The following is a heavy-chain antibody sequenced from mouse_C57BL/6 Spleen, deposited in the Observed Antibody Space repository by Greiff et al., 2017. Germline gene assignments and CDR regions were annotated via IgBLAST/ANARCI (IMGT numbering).Heavy chain of an antibody. CDR1: GFTFSDYG. CDR3: ADYGSRGAMDY. J-gene: IGHJ4*01. Sequence: EVMLVESGGGLVKPGGSLKLSCAASGFTFSDYGMHWVRQAPEKGLEWVAYISSGSSTIYYADTVKGRFTISRDNAKNTLFLQMTSLRSEDTAMYYCADYGSRGAMDYWGQGTSVTVSS. CDR2: ISSGSSTI. V-gene: IGHV5-17*01. D-gene: IGHD1-1*01.